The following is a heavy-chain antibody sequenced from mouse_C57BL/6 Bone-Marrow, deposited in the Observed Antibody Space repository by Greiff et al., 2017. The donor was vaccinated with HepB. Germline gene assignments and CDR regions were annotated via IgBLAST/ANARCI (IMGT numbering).Heavy chain of an antibody. CDR3: ANTGGFAY. CDR1: GYAFSSSW. D-gene: IGHD4-1*01. V-gene: IGHV1-82*01. J-gene: IGHJ3*01. Sequence: VKLMESGPELVKPGASVKISCKASGYAFSSSWMNWVKQRPGKGLEWIGRIYPGDGDTNYNGKFKGKATLTADKSSSTAYMQLSSLTSEDSAVYFCANTGGFAYWGQGTLVTVSA. CDR2: IYPGDGDT.